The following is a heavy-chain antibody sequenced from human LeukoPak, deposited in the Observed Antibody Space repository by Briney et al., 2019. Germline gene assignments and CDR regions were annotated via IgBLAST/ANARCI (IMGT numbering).Heavy chain of an antibody. Sequence: ASVKVSCKASGYTFTSYDINWVRQATGQGLEWMGWMNPNSGNTGYAQKFQGRVTMTRNASISTAYMELSSLRSEDTAVYYCARVGKKMGDWFDPWGQGTLVTVSS. CDR1: GYTFTSYD. V-gene: IGHV1-8*01. J-gene: IGHJ5*02. CDR2: MNPNSGNT. D-gene: IGHD3-16*01. CDR3: ARVGKKMGDWFDP.